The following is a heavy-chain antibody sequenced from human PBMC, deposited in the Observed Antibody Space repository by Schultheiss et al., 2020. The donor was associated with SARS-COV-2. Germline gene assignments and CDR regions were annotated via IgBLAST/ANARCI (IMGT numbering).Heavy chain of an antibody. CDR1: GFTFSSYS. J-gene: IGHJ4*02. V-gene: IGHV3-48*04. D-gene: IGHD2-2*02. CDR3: AREDQLLYGLAFDY. Sequence: GESLKISCAASGFTFSSYSMNWVRQAPGKGLEWVSYISSSGSTIYYADSVKGRFTISRDNAKNSLYLQMNSLRAEDTAVYYCAREDQLLYGLAFDYWGQGTLVTVSS. CDR2: ISSSGSTI.